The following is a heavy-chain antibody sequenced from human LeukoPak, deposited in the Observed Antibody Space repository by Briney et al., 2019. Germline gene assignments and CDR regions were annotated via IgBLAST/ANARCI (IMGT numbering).Heavy chain of an antibody. V-gene: IGHV4-59*11. CDR2: VYYVGST. J-gene: IGHJ4*02. Sequence: SETLSLTCTVSGASIRSHHWTWIRQPPGKGLEWIGNVYYVGSTSYSPSLKSRVTISLDTSKNQFSLEMNSVTAADTAVYYCARSGDSSAYYSFWGQEILVTVSS. CDR1: GASIRSHH. D-gene: IGHD3-22*01. CDR3: ARSGDSSAYYSF.